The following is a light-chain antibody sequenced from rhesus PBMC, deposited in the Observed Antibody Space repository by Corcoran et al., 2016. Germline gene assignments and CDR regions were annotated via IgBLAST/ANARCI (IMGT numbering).Light chain of an antibody. CDR3: QQHNSNPPT. Sequence: DIQMTQSPSSLSASVGDRVTITCQASQGISNWLAWYQQKPGKAPKLLIYGASSFQSGVPSRFSGSGSGTEFTLTIISLQPEDFATYYCQQHNSNPPTFGQGTKVEIK. J-gene: IGKJ1*01. CDR2: GAS. V-gene: IGKV1-33*02. CDR1: QGISNW.